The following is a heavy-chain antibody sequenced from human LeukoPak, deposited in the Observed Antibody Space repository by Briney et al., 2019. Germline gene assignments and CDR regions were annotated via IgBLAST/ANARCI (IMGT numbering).Heavy chain of an antibody. CDR3: AKDRNDILTGYFDY. CDR1: GFTFSSYV. CDR2: ISYDGSNK. V-gene: IGHV3-30*04. D-gene: IGHD3-9*01. J-gene: IGHJ4*02. Sequence: GGSLRLSCAASGFTFSSYVMHWVRQAPGKGLEWVAIISYDGSNKYYADSVKGRFTISRDNSKNTLYLQMNSLRAEDTAVYYCAKDRNDILTGYFDYWGQGTLVTVSS.